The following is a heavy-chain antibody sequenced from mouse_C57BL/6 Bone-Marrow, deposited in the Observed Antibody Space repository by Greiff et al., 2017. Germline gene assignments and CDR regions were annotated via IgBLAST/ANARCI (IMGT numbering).Heavy chain of an antibody. CDR2: IYPSSGNT. J-gene: IGHJ4*01. CDR3: AREGAYAMDY. CDR1: GYTFTSYG. V-gene: IGHV1-81*01. Sequence: VKLMESGAELARPGASVKLSCKASGYTFTSYGISWVKQRTGQGLEWIGEIYPSSGNTYYNEKFKGKATLTADTSSSPAYMSLRRLTSETSAVYFGAREGAYAMDYWGQGTSVTVSS.